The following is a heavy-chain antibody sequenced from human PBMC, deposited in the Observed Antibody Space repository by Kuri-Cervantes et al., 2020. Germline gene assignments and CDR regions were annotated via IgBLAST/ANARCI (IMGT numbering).Heavy chain of an antibody. CDR1: LGSFSGHY. Sequence: SQTLSLTCAVYLGSFSGHYWTWIRQPPGKGLEWVGEINHGGSINYNPSLKSRVTISVDTSKNQFSLKLSSVTAADTAVYYCARDARDDAFDIWGQGTMVTVSS. J-gene: IGHJ3*02. CDR2: INHGGSI. CDR3: ARDARDDAFDI. V-gene: IGHV4-34*01.